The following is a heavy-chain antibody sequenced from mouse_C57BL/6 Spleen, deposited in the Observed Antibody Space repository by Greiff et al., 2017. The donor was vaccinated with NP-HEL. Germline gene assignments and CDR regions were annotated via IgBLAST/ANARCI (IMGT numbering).Heavy chain of an antibody. Sequence: EVMLVESGEGLVKPGGSLKLSCAASGFTFSSYAMSWVRQTPEKRLEWVAYISSGGDYIYYADTVKGRFTISRDNARNTLYLQMSSLKSEDTAMYYCTRAGIYYDSYEGFAYWGQGTLVTVSA. D-gene: IGHD2-4*01. CDR1: GFTFSSYA. V-gene: IGHV5-9-1*02. J-gene: IGHJ3*01. CDR2: ISSGGDYI. CDR3: TRAGIYYDSYEGFAY.